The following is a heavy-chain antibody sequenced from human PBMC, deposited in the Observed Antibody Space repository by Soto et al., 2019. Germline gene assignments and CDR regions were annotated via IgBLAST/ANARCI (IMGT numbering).Heavy chain of an antibody. CDR1: GYTFTTYP. CDR2: INAANGDT. J-gene: IGHJ4*02. D-gene: IGHD3-10*01. CDR3: ARKGYYCSGIYHFDY. V-gene: IGHV1-3*01. Sequence: ASVKVSCKTSGYTFTTYPIHWVRHAPGQSLEWMGFINAANGDTGYSQKSQGRVTIARDTSASTAYMEMSSLRSEDTAVYFCARKGYYCSGIYHFDYWGQGTLVTVSS.